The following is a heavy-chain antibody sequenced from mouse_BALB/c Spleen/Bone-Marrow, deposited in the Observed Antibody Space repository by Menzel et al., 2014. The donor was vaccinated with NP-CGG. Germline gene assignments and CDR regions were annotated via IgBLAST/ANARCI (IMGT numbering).Heavy chain of an antibody. J-gene: IGHJ1*01. Sequence: SGAELVKPGASVKLSCKASGYTFTSYWMHWVKQRPGQGLEWIGEINPSNGRTNYNEKFKSKATLTVDKSSSTAYMQLSSLTSEDSAVYYCARYLHYHGSSYGYFDVWGAGTTVTVSS. CDR2: INPSNGRT. V-gene: IGHV1S81*02. D-gene: IGHD1-1*01. CDR1: GYTFTSYW. CDR3: ARYLHYHGSSYGYFDV.